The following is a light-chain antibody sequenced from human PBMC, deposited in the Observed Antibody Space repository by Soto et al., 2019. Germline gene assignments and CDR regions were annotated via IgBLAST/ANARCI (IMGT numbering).Light chain of an antibody. CDR3: QEYKNGTSIT. V-gene: IGKV3-15*01. Sequence: EIVCTQCPANLSLSPGEIATLSCRASQRVSSYLAWYQQKPGQAPRLLIYGASTRATGIPARFSGSGSGTDFTLAISSLQSEDFTVYYCQEYKNGTSITFGQGTRLEIK. CDR2: GAS. J-gene: IGKJ5*01. CDR1: QRVSSY.